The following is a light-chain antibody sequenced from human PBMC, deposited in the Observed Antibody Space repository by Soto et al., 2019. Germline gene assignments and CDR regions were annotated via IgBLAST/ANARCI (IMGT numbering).Light chain of an antibody. CDR3: QTWGSGIHWV. CDR1: SGHSSYA. Sequence: QLVLTQSPSASASLGASVKLTCTLSSGHSSYAIAWHQQQPEKGPRYLMKLNSDDSHSKGDGIPDRFSGSSSGAERYLTISSLQSEDEADYYCQTWGSGIHWVFGGGTKVTVL. J-gene: IGLJ3*02. V-gene: IGLV4-69*01. CDR2: LNSDDSH.